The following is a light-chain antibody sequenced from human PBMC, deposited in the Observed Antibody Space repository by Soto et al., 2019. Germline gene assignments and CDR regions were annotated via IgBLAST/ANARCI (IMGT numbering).Light chain of an antibody. CDR3: SSYAGNTKGV. CDR2: EVS. CDR1: SSDVGGYDY. J-gene: IGLJ1*01. V-gene: IGLV2-8*01. Sequence: QSVLTQPPPASGSPGQSVTISCTGTSSDVGGYDYVSWYQQHPGKAPKLMIFEVSKRPSGVPDRFSGSKSGNTASLTVSGLQAEDEADYYCSSYAGNTKGVFGTGTKVTVL.